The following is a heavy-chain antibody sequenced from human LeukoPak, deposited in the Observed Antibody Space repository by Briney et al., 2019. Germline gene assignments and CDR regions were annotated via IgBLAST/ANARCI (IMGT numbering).Heavy chain of an antibody. V-gene: IGHV4-38-2*01. CDR1: GYSISSGYY. Sequence: SETLSLTCAVSGYSISSGYYWGWIRQPPGKGLEWIGSIYHSGSTYYNPSLKSRVTISVDTSKNQFSLKLSSVTAADTAVYYCAGRRTGWLDPWGQGTLVTVSS. CDR2: IYHSGST. CDR3: AGRRTGWLDP. J-gene: IGHJ5*02. D-gene: IGHD1-14*01.